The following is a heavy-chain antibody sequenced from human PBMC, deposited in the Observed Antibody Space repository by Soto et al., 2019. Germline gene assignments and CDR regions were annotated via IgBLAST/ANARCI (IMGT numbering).Heavy chain of an antibody. V-gene: IGHV3-30-3*01. J-gene: IGHJ6*02. CDR2: ISYDGSNK. D-gene: IGHD2-15*01. CDR3: ARDAITRGYCSGGSCYYYYVMDV. CDR1: GVTFSISA. Sequence: HPEGCLGLSCAASGVTFSISAMPGVRKAQGKGLEWVAVISYDGSNKYYADSVKGRFTISRDNSKNTLYLQMNSLRAEDTAVYYCARDAITRGYCSGGSCYYYYVMDVWGQGTTVTVSS.